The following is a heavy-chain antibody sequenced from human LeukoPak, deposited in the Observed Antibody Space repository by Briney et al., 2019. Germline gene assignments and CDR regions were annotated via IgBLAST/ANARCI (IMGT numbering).Heavy chain of an antibody. V-gene: IGHV3-23*01. Sequence: GGSLRLSCTASGFTFSSYAMSWVRQAPGKGLEWVSGISGSGGSTYYADSVKGRFTISRDNSKNTLYLQMNSLRAEDTAVYYCAKDLSCQLPSYGMDVWGQGTTVTVSS. D-gene: IGHD2-2*01. J-gene: IGHJ6*02. CDR3: AKDLSCQLPSYGMDV. CDR2: ISGSGGST. CDR1: GFTFSSYA.